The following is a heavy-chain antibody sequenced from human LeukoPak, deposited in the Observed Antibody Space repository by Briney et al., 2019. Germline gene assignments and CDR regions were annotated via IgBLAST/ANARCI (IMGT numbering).Heavy chain of an antibody. J-gene: IGHJ4*02. D-gene: IGHD3-22*01. CDR3: ARGPTYYYDSSGYYTDDY. CDR1: GYTFTSYG. CDR2: ISAYNGNT. V-gene: IGHV1-18*01. Sequence: ASVKVSCKASGYTFTSYGISWVRQAPGQGLEWMGWISAYNGNTNYAQKLQGRVTMTTDTSTSTAYMELRSLRSDDTAVYYCARGPTYYYDSSGYYTDDYWGQGTLVTVSS.